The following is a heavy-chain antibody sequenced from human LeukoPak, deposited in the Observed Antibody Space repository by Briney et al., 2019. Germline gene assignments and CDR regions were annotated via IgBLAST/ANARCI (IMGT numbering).Heavy chain of an antibody. Sequence: ASVKVSCKASGGTFSSYAISWVRQAPGQGLERTGGIIPIFGAANYAQKFQGRVTITADESTSTAYMELSSLRSEDTAVYYCARAPERGYYYYYYMDVWGKGTTVTISS. J-gene: IGHJ6*03. CDR1: GGTFSSYA. CDR2: IIPIFGAA. CDR3: ARAPERGYYYYYYMDV. V-gene: IGHV1-69*01. D-gene: IGHD3-10*01.